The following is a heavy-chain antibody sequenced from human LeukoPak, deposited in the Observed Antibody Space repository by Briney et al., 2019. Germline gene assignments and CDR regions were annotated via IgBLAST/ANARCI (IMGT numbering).Heavy chain of an antibody. CDR3: ARGPLAMVRGVYDY. Sequence: GGCLRLSCAASGFTFSDYYMSWIRQAPGKGLEWVSYICSNGSTIYYPDTVKGRFTISRDNAKNSLYLQMNSVRAEDTAVYYCARGPLAMVRGVYDYWGQGTLVSVSS. D-gene: IGHD3-10*01. CDR2: ICSNGSTI. CDR1: GFTFSDYY. J-gene: IGHJ4*02. V-gene: IGHV3-11*01.